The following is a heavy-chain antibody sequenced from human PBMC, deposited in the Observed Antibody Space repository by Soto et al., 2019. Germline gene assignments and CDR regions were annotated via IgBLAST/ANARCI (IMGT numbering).Heavy chain of an antibody. Sequence: SETLSLTCTVSGGSISSGGYSWSWIRQPPGKGLEWIGYIYHSGSTYYNPSLKSRVTISVDTSKNQFSLKLSSVTAADTAVYYCARAYGGYADYWGQGALVTVSS. CDR3: ARAYGGYADY. CDR2: IYHSGST. V-gene: IGHV4-30-2*01. J-gene: IGHJ4*02. D-gene: IGHD5-12*01. CDR1: GGSISSGGYS.